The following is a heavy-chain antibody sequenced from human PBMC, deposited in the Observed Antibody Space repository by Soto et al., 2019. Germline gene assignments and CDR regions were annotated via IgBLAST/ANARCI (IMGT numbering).Heavy chain of an antibody. J-gene: IGHJ6*02. CDR2: IYYTGST. D-gene: IGHD4-17*01. V-gene: IGHV4-31*03. CDR1: GGFISSGGYY. CDR3: ARFGRTTVLTYYYGMDV. Sequence: PSETLSLTCTVSGGFISSGGYYWSWIRQHPGKGLGWIGYIYYTGSTSYNPSLKSRVTMSVDTSKNQFSLKLSSVTAADTAVYYCARFGRTTVLTYYYGMDVWGQGTTVTVSS.